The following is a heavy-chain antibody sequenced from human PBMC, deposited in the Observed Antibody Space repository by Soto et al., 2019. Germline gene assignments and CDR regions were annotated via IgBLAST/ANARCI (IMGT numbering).Heavy chain of an antibody. Sequence: QVQLVQSGAEVKKPGSSVKVSCKASGGTFSSYAINWVRQAPGQGLEWMGGIIPIFGTANYAQKFQGRVTITADESTSTAYMELSSLRSEDTAVYYCARLYYSGTGNYYYGMDVWGQGTTVTVSS. V-gene: IGHV1-69*01. CDR2: IIPIFGTA. CDR1: GGTFSSYA. CDR3: ARLYYSGTGNYYYGMDV. J-gene: IGHJ6*02. D-gene: IGHD3-10*01.